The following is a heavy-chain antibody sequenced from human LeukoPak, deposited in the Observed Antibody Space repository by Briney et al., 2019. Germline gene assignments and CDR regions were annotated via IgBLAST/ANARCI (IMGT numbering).Heavy chain of an antibody. D-gene: IGHD4-17*01. Sequence: PGGSLRLSCAASGFTFSSYSMNWVRQAPGKGLEWVSSISSSSYIYYADSVKGRFTISRDNAKNSLYLQMNSLRAEDTAVYYCATLKGDYGDSTRGDYWGQGTLVTVSS. CDR3: ATLKGDYGDSTRGDY. CDR2: ISSSSYI. J-gene: IGHJ4*02. CDR1: GFTFSSYS. V-gene: IGHV3-21*01.